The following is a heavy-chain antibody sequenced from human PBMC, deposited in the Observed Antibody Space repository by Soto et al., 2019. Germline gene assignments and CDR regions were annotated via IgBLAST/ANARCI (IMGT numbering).Heavy chain of an antibody. V-gene: IGHV4-59*01. J-gene: IGHJ6*02. CDR3: ARVPYGDYGGDYYYYYGMDV. CDR2: IYYSGST. CDR1: GGSISSYY. D-gene: IGHD4-17*01. Sequence: SETLSVTCGVGGGSISSYYWSWIRQPRGKGLEWIGYIYYSGSTNYNPSPKSRVTISVDTSKNQFSLKLSSVTAADTAVYYCARVPYGDYGGDYYYYYGMDVWGQGTTVTVSS.